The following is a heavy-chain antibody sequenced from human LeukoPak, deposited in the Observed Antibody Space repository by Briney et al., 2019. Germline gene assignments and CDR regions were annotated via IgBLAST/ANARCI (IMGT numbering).Heavy chain of an antibody. CDR2: IWYDGSNK. Sequence: GRSLRLSCAASGFTFSSYGMHWVRQAPGKGLEWVAVIWYDGSNKYYADSVKGRFTIPRDNSKNTLYLQMNSLRAEDTAVYYCARDDDDFWSGYPYGMDVWGQGTTVTVSS. D-gene: IGHD3-3*01. V-gene: IGHV3-33*01. J-gene: IGHJ6*02. CDR3: ARDDDDFWSGYPYGMDV. CDR1: GFTFSSYG.